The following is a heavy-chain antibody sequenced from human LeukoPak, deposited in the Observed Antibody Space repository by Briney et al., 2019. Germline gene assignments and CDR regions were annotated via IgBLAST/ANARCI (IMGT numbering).Heavy chain of an antibody. V-gene: IGHV4-34*01. CDR2: INHSGST. J-gene: IGHJ4*02. CDR1: GGSFSGYY. Sequence: PSETLSLTCAVYGGSFSGYYWSWIRQPPGKGLEWIGEINHSGSTNYNPSLKSRVTISVDTSKNQFSLKLSSVTAADTAMYYCARGSSPITIFGVVIIPVGFDYWGQGTLVTVSS. D-gene: IGHD3-3*01. CDR3: ARGSSPITIFGVVIIPVGFDY.